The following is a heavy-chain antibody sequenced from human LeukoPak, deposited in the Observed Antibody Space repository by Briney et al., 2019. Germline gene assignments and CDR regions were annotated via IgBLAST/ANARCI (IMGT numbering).Heavy chain of an antibody. CDR1: GGSISSGDYY. J-gene: IGHJ3*02. D-gene: IGHD4-17*01. V-gene: IGHV4-30-4*01. CDR2: IYYSGST. CDR3: ARADYGDYFDAFDI. Sequence: PSETLSLTCTVSGGSISSGDYYWSWIRQPPGKGLEWIGYIYYSGSTYYNPSLKSRVTISVDTSKNQFSLKLSSVTAADTAVYYCARADYGDYFDAFDIRGQGTMVTVSS.